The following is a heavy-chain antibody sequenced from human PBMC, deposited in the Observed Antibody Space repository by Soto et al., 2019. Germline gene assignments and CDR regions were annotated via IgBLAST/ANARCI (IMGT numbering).Heavy chain of an antibody. CDR3: ARSLGWYAVDY. D-gene: IGHD6-19*01. V-gene: IGHV4-4*02. CDR1: GASIGSNYY. CDR2: MSHIGSV. Sequence: QVLLQESGPGLVQPSGTLSLSCVVSGASIGSNYYWGWVRQPPGKGLEWLGDMSHIGSVNYNPSLNSRVTISMDKSQNQFSLKLDSMTAADTAVYYCARSLGWYAVDYWGQGTLVIVSS. J-gene: IGHJ4*02.